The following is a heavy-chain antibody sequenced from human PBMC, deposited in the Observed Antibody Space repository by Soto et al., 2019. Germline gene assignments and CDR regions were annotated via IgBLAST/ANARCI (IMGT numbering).Heavy chain of an antibody. CDR3: ARVPAVAGTFDY. D-gene: IGHD6-19*01. J-gene: IGHJ4*02. Sequence: PSETLSLTCTVSGGSISSGDYYWSWIRQPPGKGLEWIGYIYYSGSTYYNPSLKSRVTISVDTSKNQFSLKLSSVTAADTAVYYRARVPAVAGTFDYWGQGTLVTVSS. CDR1: GGSISSGDYY. CDR2: IYYSGST. V-gene: IGHV4-30-4*01.